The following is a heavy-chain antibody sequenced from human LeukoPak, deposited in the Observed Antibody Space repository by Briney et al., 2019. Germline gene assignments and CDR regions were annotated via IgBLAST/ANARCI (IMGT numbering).Heavy chain of an antibody. CDR2: ISAYNGNT. J-gene: IGHJ6*03. D-gene: IGHD5-18*01. V-gene: IGHV1-18*01. Sequence: GASVKVSCKASGYTFTSYGISWVRQAPGQGLEWMGWISAYNGNTDYAQNLQGRVTMTTDTSTSTAYMELRSLRSDDTAVYYCARVQLWSLYYYYYMDVWGKGTTVTISS. CDR1: GYTFTSYG. CDR3: ARVQLWSLYYYYYMDV.